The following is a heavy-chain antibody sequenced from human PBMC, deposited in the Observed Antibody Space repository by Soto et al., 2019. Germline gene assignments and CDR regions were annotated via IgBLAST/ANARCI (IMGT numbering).Heavy chain of an antibody. CDR3: ARDASSSPTNYFDY. Sequence: ASVKVSCKASGGTFRRYAICWVRQAPGQGLEWMGIINPSGGSPSHAQKFQGRVTMTRDTSTSTVYMELSSLRSEDTAVYYCARDASSSPTNYFDYWGQGTLVTVSS. CDR1: GGTFRRYA. CDR2: INPSGGSP. J-gene: IGHJ4*02. D-gene: IGHD6-6*01. V-gene: IGHV1-46*01.